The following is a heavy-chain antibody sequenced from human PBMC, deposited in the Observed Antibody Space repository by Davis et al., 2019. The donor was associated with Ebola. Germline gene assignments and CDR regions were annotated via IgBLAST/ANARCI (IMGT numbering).Heavy chain of an antibody. D-gene: IGHD1-26*01. CDR3: AKDRRWELLGY. V-gene: IGHV3-23*01. Sequence: AISGSGGSTYYADSVKGRFTISRDNSKNTLYLQMNSLRAEDTAVYYCAKDRRWELLGYWGQGTLVTVSS. J-gene: IGHJ4*02. CDR2: ISGSGGST.